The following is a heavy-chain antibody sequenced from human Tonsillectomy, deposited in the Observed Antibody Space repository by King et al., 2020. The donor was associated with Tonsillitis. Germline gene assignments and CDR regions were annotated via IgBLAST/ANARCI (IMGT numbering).Heavy chain of an antibody. CDR2: IVVGSGNT. V-gene: IGHV1-58*02. Sequence: QLVQSGPEVKKPGTSVRVSCKASGFTFTSSAMQWVRQARGQRHEWIGWIVVGSGNTNYAQKFHDRVTITRDMSTSTAYMELSSLRSEDTAVYYCAARPYESTGYMTSIVFDIWGHGTMV. J-gene: IGHJ3*02. CDR1: GFTFTSSA. CDR3: AARPYESTGYMTSIVFDI. D-gene: IGHD3-22*01.